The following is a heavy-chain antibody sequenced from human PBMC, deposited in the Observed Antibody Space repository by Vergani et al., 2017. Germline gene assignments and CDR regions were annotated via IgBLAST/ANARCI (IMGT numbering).Heavy chain of an antibody. J-gene: IGHJ4*02. D-gene: IGHD6-13*01. V-gene: IGHV3-21*01. CDR1: GFTFSHYS. Sequence: EVQMVESGGGLVKPGGSLRLSCVASGFTFSHYSMNWVRQAPGKGLEWVSSISGNNDDVYYADSVKGRFTISRDNAKNSLYLDMSSLRAEDTAVYYCAKPVPIAATRLSADYWGQGTLVTVSS. CDR2: ISGNNDDV. CDR3: AKPVPIAATRLSADY.